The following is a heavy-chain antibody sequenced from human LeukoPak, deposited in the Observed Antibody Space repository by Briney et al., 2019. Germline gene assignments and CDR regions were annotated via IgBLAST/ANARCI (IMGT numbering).Heavy chain of an antibody. Sequence: GGSLRLSCAASGFTFSSYEMNWVRQAPGKGLEWVSYISNTAISIYYADSVKGRFTNSRDNAKNSLYLQMNSLRAEDTAVYYCARADFCTSTTTCPYYFYMDVWGKGTTVTVSS. CDR2: ISNTAISI. D-gene: IGHD2/OR15-2a*01. V-gene: IGHV3-48*03. J-gene: IGHJ6*03. CDR3: ARADFCTSTTTCPYYFYMDV. CDR1: GFTFSSYE.